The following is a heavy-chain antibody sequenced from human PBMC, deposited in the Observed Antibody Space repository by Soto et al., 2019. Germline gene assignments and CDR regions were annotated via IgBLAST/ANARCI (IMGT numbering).Heavy chain of an antibody. CDR1: GYSFTNYG. CDR2: ISAYNGNT. J-gene: IGHJ6*03. V-gene: IGHV1-18*01. D-gene: IGHD6-19*01. CDR3: ARDRGVAPPVAGNTHYYYYMDV. Sequence: QDQLVQSGVEVKKPGASVKVSCKASGYSFTNYGITWGRQAPGQGFEWMGWISAYNGNTNYAQKFQGRVTLTTDASTGTAYLELRSLRSDDTAVYYCARDRGVAPPVAGNTHYYYYMDVWGKGTTVTVSS.